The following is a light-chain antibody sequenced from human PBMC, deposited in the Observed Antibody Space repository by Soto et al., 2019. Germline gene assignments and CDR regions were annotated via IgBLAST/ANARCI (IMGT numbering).Light chain of an antibody. Sequence: DIQMTQSPSSLSASVGDRVTITCRASQSINSYLNWYQQKPGKAPKLLIHAASSLESGVPSRFSGSGSGTGFTLTISSLQPEDFATYYCLQDYNYPRTFGQGTKVDIK. CDR1: QSINSY. J-gene: IGKJ1*01. CDR2: AAS. V-gene: IGKV1-39*01. CDR3: LQDYNYPRT.